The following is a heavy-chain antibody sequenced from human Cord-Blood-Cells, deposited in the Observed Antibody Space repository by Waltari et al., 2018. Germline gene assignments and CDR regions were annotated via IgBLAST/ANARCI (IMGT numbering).Heavy chain of an antibody. J-gene: IGHJ4*02. D-gene: IGHD5-12*01. Sequence: EVQLVESGGGLVKPGGSLRLSCAASGVSFRSYSMTWVRQAPGEGRECVSTFSRLRCYIYYATSEMGRVTISRENAKNSLYQQMNSLRAEDTAVYYCARVRGYSGYGEYWCQGTVVTVSS. V-gene: IGHV3-21*01. CDR1: GVSFRSYS. CDR3: ARVRGYSGYGEY. CDR2: FSRLRCYI.